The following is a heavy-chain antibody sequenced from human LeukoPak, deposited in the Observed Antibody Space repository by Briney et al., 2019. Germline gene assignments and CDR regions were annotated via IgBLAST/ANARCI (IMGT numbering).Heavy chain of an antibody. Sequence: GTSVKVSCKASGYTFTGYYMHWVRQAPGQGLESMGWINPNSGGTNYAQKFQGRVTMTRDTSISTAYMELSRLRSDDTAVYYCARSVDIVVVPAQNSYYMDVWGKGTTVTVSS. CDR3: ARSVDIVVVPAQNSYYMDV. D-gene: IGHD2-2*01. CDR2: INPNSGGT. CDR1: GYTFTGYY. J-gene: IGHJ6*03. V-gene: IGHV1-2*02.